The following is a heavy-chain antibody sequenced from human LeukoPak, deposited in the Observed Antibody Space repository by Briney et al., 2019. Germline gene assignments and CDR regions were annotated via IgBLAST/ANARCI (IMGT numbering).Heavy chain of an antibody. J-gene: IGHJ5*02. CDR1: GYTFTGYY. D-gene: IGHD2-2*02. CDR2: INPNSGGT. V-gene: IGHV1-2*02. CDR3: ARVPPCSSTSCYSSQAFDP. Sequence: ASVKVSCKASGYTFTGYYMHWVRQAPGQGLEWMGWINPNSGGTNYAQKFQGRVTMTRDTSISTAYMELSRLRSDDTAVYYCARVPPCSSTSCYSSQAFDPWGQGTLVTVSS.